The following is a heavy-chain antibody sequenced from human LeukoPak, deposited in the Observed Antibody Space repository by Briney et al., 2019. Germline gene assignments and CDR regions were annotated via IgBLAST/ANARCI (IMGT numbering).Heavy chain of an antibody. J-gene: IGHJ1*01. CDR2: ISSSSFKI. CDR3: ARGDGYNDAEYLQH. Sequence: GGSLRLSCAASEFTFVRYAMNWVRQAPGKGLEWVSYISSSSFKIGYADSVKGRFTISRDNSKNSLYLQMDSLRVEDTTVYYCARGDGYNDAEYLQHWGQGTLVTVS. D-gene: IGHD5-24*01. V-gene: IGHV3-48*04. CDR1: EFTFVRYA.